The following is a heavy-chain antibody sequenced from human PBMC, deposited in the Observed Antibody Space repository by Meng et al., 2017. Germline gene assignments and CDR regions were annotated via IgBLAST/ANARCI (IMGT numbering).Heavy chain of an antibody. V-gene: IGHV1-69*02. D-gene: IGHD6-13*01. Sequence: LQLVQLGAEVKEPGSAVMVSCKAAGGTFSSYTISWVRQAPGQGLEWMGRIIPILGIANYAQKFQGRVTITADKSTSTAYMELSSLRSEDTAVYYCARAGSSWFNVDYWGQGTLVTVSS. CDR3: ARAGSSWFNVDY. CDR1: GGTFSSYT. CDR2: IIPILGIA. J-gene: IGHJ4*02.